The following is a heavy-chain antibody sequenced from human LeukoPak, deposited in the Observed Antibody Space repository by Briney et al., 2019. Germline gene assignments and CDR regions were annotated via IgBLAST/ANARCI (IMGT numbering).Heavy chain of an antibody. V-gene: IGHV4-34*01. CDR1: GGSFSGYY. CDR3: ARDFTIFGVVKEDWFDP. J-gene: IGHJ5*02. Sequence: SETLSLTCAVYGGSFSGYYWSWIRQPPGKGLEWIGEINHSGSTNYNPSLKSRVTISVDTSKNQFSLKLSSVTAADTAVYYCARDFTIFGVVKEDWFDPWGQGTLVTVSS. CDR2: INHSGST. D-gene: IGHD3-3*01.